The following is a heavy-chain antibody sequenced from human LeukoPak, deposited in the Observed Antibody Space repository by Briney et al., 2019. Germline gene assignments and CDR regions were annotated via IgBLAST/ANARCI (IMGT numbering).Heavy chain of an antibody. D-gene: IGHD5-12*01. CDR1: GFTFSSYA. Sequence: PGGSLRLSCAASGFTFSSYAMSWVRQAPGKGLEWVSAISGSGGSTYYADSVKGRFTISRDNSKNTLYLQMNSLGAEDTAVYYCAKDSGYDYDYFDYWGQGTLVTVSS. CDR2: ISGSGGST. V-gene: IGHV3-23*01. CDR3: AKDSGYDYDYFDY. J-gene: IGHJ4*02.